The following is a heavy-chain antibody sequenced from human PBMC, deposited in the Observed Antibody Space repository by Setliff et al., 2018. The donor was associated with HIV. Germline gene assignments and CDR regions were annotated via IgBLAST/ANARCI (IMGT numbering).Heavy chain of an antibody. CDR1: GYTFTSYT. Sequence: ASVKVSCKTSGYTFTSYTTHWVRQAPGQGLEWMGLINPSDGSTSYAPKFQDRVTMTRDTSTTTVYMELSSLRSDDTAVYYCVRPRVFDSYDVWGPGTMVTVSS. CDR3: VRPRVFDSYDV. J-gene: IGHJ3*01. V-gene: IGHV1-46*01. CDR2: INPSDGST.